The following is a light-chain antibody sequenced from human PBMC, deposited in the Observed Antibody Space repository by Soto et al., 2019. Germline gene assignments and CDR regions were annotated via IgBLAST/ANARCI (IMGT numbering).Light chain of an antibody. V-gene: IGLV2-8*01. J-gene: IGLJ2*01. CDR1: SSDVGGYNY. Sequence: QYVLTQPPSASGSPGQSVTISCTGTSSDVGGYNYVSWYQQHPGKAPKLMIYEVNKRPSGVPDRFSGSKSANTASLTVSGLQAEDEADYYCSSYGGSNNVLFGGGTKLTVL. CDR2: EVN. CDR3: SSYGGSNNVL.